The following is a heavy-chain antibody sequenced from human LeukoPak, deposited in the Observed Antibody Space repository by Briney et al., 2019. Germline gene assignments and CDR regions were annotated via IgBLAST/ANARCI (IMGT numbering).Heavy chain of an antibody. CDR3: ARELQSGDGSGSYFWGLYYYGMDV. J-gene: IGHJ6*02. CDR2: ITSSSSYI. D-gene: IGHD3-10*01. CDR1: GFTFSSYS. V-gene: IGHV3-21*01. Sequence: GGSLRLSCAASGFTFSSYSMSWVRQAPGKGLEWVSSITSSSSYINYADSAKGRFTISRDNAKKSVFLQMNSLRDEDTAVYYCARELQSGDGSGSYFWGLYYYGMDVWGQGTTVTVSS.